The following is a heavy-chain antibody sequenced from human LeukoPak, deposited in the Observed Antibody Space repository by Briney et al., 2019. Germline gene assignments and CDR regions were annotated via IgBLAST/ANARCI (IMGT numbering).Heavy chain of an antibody. J-gene: IGHJ4*02. V-gene: IGHV3-43*02. CDR3: AKRSGAPNNFDY. CDR2: ISKDGGNK. CDR1: GFTFDEHD. D-gene: IGHD1-1*01. Sequence: SGGSLRLSCAASGFTFDEHDMYWVRQVPGKGLEWVCLISKDGGNKHYADSVKGRFSISRDNNRNSLSLQMNSLRSEETALYFCAKRSGAPNNFDYWGQGALVTVSS.